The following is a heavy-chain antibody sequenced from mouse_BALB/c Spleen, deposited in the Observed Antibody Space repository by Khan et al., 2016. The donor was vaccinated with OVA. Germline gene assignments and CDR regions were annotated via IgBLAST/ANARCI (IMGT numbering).Heavy chain of an antibody. CDR2: ISSGSTYT. Sequence: LVESGGGLVKPGGSLKLSCAASGFPFSTYTMSWVRQTPEKRLEWVATISSGSTYTYYPDSVKGRFTISRDNAKNTLYLQMSNLKSEDTALYYWTRDGNYAHWYFDVWGAGTTVTVSS. V-gene: IGHV5-6-4*01. J-gene: IGHJ1*01. D-gene: IGHD2-1*01. CDR1: GFPFSTYT. CDR3: TRDGNYAHWYFDV.